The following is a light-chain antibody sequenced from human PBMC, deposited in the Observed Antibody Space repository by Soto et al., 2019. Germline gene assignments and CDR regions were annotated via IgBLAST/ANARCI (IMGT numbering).Light chain of an antibody. CDR3: QQSYNTPLT. CDR1: QTIGTY. Sequence: DIQMTQSPSSLSASVGDIVTITCRASQTIGTYVNWYRQKSGAAPELLIYDASTLQSGVPSRFRGGASGTDFTLTISSLQLDDFATYYCQQSYNTPLTFGQGTKVDIK. V-gene: IGKV1-39*01. J-gene: IGKJ1*01. CDR2: DAS.